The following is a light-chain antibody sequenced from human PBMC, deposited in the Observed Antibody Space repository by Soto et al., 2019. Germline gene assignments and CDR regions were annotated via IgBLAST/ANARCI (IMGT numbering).Light chain of an antibody. CDR2: DAS. J-gene: IGKJ4*01. V-gene: IGKV3-11*01. CDR1: QSVSSY. Sequence: EIVLTQSPGTVSLSPGERATLSCRASQSVSSYLAWYQQKPGQAPRLLIYDASNRATGIPARFSGSGPGTDFTLTISSLEPEDFALYYCQQHINWPLTFGGGTKVDIK. CDR3: QQHINWPLT.